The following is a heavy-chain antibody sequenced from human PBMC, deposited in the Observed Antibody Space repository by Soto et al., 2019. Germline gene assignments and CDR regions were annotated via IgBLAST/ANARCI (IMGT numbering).Heavy chain of an antibody. J-gene: IGHJ6*02. CDR1: GGSFSGYY. CDR3: AREGVWRWLQLRVDYYGMDV. CDR2: INHSGST. V-gene: IGHV4-34*01. D-gene: IGHD5-12*01. Sequence: KPSETLSLTCAVYGGSFSGYYWSWIRQPPGKGLEWIGEINHSGSTNYNPSLKSRVTISVDTSKNQFSLKLNSVTAADTAVYYCAREGVWRWLQLRVDYYGMDVWGQGTTVTVSS.